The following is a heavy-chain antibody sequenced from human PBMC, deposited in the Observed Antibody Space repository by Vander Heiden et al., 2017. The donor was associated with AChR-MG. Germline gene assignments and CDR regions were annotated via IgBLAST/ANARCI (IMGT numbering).Heavy chain of an antibody. CDR1: GFTFRSYS. J-gene: IGHJ4*02. Sequence: EVQLVESGGGLVQPGGSLRLSCAASGFTFRSYSMTGVRQAPGKGLEWVSYISSSSSTIYYADSVKGRFTISRDNAKNSLYLQMNSLRAEDTAVYYCARPYYYGSGSYYYQGYYFDYWGQGTLVTVSS. CDR3: ARPYYYGSGSYYYQGYYFDY. V-gene: IGHV3-48*01. CDR2: ISSSSSTI. D-gene: IGHD3-10*01.